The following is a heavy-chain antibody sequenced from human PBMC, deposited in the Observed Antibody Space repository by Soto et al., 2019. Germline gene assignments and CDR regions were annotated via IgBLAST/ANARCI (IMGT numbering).Heavy chain of an antibody. J-gene: IGHJ4*02. D-gene: IGHD2-2*01. V-gene: IGHV4-61*03. CDR2: IYYTGRT. CDR1: GDSVRSGSFY. CDR3: ARDSTAFAFDY. Sequence: SETLSLTCTVSGDSVRSGSFYWSWIRQPPGKGLEWIGYIYYTGRTSYNPSLKSRVTISIDPSKNHFALNLASVTAADTAIYYCARDSTAFAFDYWGQGAPVTVSS.